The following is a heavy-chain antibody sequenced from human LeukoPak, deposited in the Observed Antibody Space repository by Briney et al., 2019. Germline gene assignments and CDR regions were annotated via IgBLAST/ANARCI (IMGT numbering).Heavy chain of an antibody. D-gene: IGHD4-17*01. V-gene: IGHV3-23*01. CDR3: AKCIDDYVPSSDK. CDR2: IRGDRSNDT. J-gene: IGHJ4*02. CDR1: GFTFSNYA. Sequence: PGGSMRPSCAASGFTFSNYAMNWVRQPPGKGLEWVSGIRGDRSNDTYYAESVKGRLTVSRDNSKNKLYLQMDSLRDDDTAVYYCAKCIDDYVPSSDKWGQGTLVTDAS.